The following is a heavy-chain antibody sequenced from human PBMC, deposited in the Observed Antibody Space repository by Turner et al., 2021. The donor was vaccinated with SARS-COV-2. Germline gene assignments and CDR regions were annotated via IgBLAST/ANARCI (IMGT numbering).Heavy chain of an antibody. Sequence: QVQLVQSGAEVKKPGASVKVSCKVSGYRLTELSMHWVRQAPGKGLEGMGGVDPEDGETIYAQKFQGRVTMTEDTSTDTAYMELSSLRSEDTAVYYCATGVAVAGTPSEYYYYYGMDVWGQGTTVTVSS. J-gene: IGHJ6*02. CDR3: ATGVAVAGTPSEYYYYYGMDV. CDR1: GYRLTELS. V-gene: IGHV1-24*01. D-gene: IGHD6-19*01. CDR2: VDPEDGET.